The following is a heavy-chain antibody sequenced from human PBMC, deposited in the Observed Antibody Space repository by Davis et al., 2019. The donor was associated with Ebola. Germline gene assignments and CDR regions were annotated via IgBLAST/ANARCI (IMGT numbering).Heavy chain of an antibody. Sequence: ASVKVSCKASGYTFTTYDINWVRQATGQGLEWMGWMNPNSGNTGYAQKFQGRVTITRNTPITTAYMELSSLRSDDTAVYYCARGRDYGDSFDYWGQGTLVTVSS. CDR2: MNPNSGNT. J-gene: IGHJ4*02. CDR1: GYTFTTYD. V-gene: IGHV1-8*03. D-gene: IGHD4-17*01. CDR3: ARGRDYGDSFDY.